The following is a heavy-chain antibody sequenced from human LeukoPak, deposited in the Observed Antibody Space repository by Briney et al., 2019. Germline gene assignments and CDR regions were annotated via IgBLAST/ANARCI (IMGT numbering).Heavy chain of an antibody. Sequence: GGSLRLSCAASGFTFSSYGMHWVRQAPGKGLEWVAVISYDGSNKYYADSVKGRFTISRDNSKNTLYLQMNSLRPEDTAVYYCAKGRDYLLDYWGQGTLVTVSS. V-gene: IGHV3-30*18. J-gene: IGHJ4*02. CDR2: ISYDGSNK. CDR3: AKGRDYLLDY. CDR1: GFTFSSYG. D-gene: IGHD2/OR15-2a*01.